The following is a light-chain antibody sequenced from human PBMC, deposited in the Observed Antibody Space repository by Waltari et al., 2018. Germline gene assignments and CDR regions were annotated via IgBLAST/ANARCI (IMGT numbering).Light chain of an antibody. CDR1: GRDIGAYDY. CDR3: SSFTTSDTLVI. V-gene: IGLV2-14*03. J-gene: IGLJ2*01. Sequence: QSALTQPASVSGSPGQSITISCTGTGRDIGAYDYVSWYQQHPDKVPKVIIYDVSLRPSGISVRFSGSKSGNPASLTISGLKSDDEGDYYCSSFTTSDTLVIFGGGTKVTVL. CDR2: DVS.